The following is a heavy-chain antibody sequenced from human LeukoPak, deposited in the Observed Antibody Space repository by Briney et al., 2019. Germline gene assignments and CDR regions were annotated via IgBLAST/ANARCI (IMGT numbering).Heavy chain of an antibody. CDR2: INPNSGGT. D-gene: IGHD3-16*02. V-gene: IGHV1-2*06. J-gene: IGHJ3*02. CDR3: AIEDIWGSYRKLNAFDI. Sequence: ASVKVSCKASGYTFTGYYMHWVRQAPGQGLEWMGRINPNSGGTNYAQKFQGRVTMTRDTSISTAYMELGRLRSDDTAVYYCAIEDIWGSYRKLNAFDIWGQGTMVTVSS. CDR1: GYTFTGYY.